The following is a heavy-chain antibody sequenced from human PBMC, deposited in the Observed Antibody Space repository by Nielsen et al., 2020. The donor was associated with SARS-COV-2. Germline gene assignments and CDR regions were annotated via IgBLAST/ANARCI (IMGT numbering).Heavy chain of an antibody. CDR3: ARDPGWLQFDC. CDR1: GFTFSSYS. J-gene: IGHJ4*02. CDR2: ISSSSSYI. V-gene: IGHV3-21*04. D-gene: IGHD5-24*01. Sequence: GESLKISCAASGFTFSSYSMNWVRQAPGKGLEWVSSISSSSSYIYYADSVKGRFTISRDNAKNSLYLQINSLRAEDTAVYYCARDPGWLQFDCWGQGTLVTVSS.